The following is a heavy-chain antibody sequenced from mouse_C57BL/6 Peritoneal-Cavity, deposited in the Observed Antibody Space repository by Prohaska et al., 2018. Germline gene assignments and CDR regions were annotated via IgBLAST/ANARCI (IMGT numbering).Heavy chain of an antibody. CDR3: ETQLGDCFDH. J-gene: IGHJ2*03. Sequence: EVNLLQSGGVLVHPGGSLKLSCAASGIDFSRYWMSWVRRATGKGLEWIGEINPDRSTINYAPSLKDKFISSRDNDKKTLYLKKRNERTEDRGTEHSETQLGDCFDHRGLGTSL. D-gene: IGHD4-1*02. CDR2: INPDRSTI. CDR1: GIDFSRYW. V-gene: IGHV4-1*01.